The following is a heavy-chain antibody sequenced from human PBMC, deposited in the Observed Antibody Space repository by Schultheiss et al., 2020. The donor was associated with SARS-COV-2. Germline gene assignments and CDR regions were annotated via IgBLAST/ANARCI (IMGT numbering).Heavy chain of an antibody. Sequence: GESLKISCAASGFTFSSYWMHWVRQAPGKGLEWISYISRTCTTVYYADSVQGRFIISRDNARNSLYLQMNSLRAEDTAVYYCARCPFFPTDVGYHYYYYMDVWGEGTTVTVSS. J-gene: IGHJ6*03. CDR3: ARCPFFPTDVGYHYYYYMDV. CDR2: ISRTCTTV. CDR1: GFTFSSYW. V-gene: IGHV3-48*04. D-gene: IGHD1-1*01.